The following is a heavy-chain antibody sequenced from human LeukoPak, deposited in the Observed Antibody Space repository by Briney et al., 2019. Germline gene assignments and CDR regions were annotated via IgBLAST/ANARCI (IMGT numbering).Heavy chain of an antibody. J-gene: IGHJ4*02. CDR1: GFTFSSYA. Sequence: GGSLRLSCAASGFTFSSYAMSWVRQAPGKGLECVSTINGGGVNTHHADSVGGRFTISRDNSKNTLFLQMNSLRDEDTAVYYCAKDLYSNYGPADYWGQGNLVTVSS. CDR2: INGGGVNT. D-gene: IGHD4-11*01. CDR3: AKDLYSNYGPADY. V-gene: IGHV3-23*01.